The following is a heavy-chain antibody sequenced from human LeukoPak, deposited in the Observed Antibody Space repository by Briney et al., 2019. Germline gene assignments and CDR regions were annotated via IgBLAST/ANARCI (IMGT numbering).Heavy chain of an antibody. V-gene: IGHV4-38-2*02. J-gene: IGHJ4*02. CDR2: IYHSGST. Sequence: PSETLSLTCTVSGYSISSGYYWGWIRQPPGKGLEWIGSIYHSGSTYYNPSLKSRVTISVDTSKNQFSLKLSSVTAADTAVYYCARGSEDGSGSYYDYWGQGTLVTVSS. CDR1: GYSISSGYY. D-gene: IGHD3-10*01. CDR3: ARGSEDGSGSYYDY.